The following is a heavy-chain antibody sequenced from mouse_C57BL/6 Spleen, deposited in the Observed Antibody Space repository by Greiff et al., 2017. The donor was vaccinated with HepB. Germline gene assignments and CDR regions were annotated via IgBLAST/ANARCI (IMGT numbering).Heavy chain of an antibody. D-gene: IGHD2-1*01. Sequence: QVQLQQSGAELVRPGASVTLSCKASGYTFTDYEMHWVKQTPVHGLEWIGAIDPETGGTAYNQKFKGKAILTADKSSSTAYMELLSLTSEDSAVYYCTRWGPGTTKLLFFAYWGQGTLVTVSA. V-gene: IGHV1-15*01. J-gene: IGHJ3*01. CDR3: TRWGPGTTKLLFFAY. CDR2: IDPETGGT. CDR1: GYTFTDYE.